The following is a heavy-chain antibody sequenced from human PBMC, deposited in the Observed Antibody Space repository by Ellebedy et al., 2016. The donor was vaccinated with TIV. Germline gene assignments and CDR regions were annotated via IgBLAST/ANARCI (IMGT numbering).Heavy chain of an antibody. CDR2: IFQTATT. Sequence: GSLRLSCTVSGYFIINGYYWGWTRPPPGKGLEWIGNIFQTATTYYNPSLRSRVSISVDASRNQFSLKLNSVTAADTAIYYCVRYDSRGVGATAVDYWGQGTLVTVSS. V-gene: IGHV4-38-2*02. CDR3: VRYDSRGVGATAVDY. J-gene: IGHJ4*02. CDR1: GYFIINGYY. D-gene: IGHD1-26*01.